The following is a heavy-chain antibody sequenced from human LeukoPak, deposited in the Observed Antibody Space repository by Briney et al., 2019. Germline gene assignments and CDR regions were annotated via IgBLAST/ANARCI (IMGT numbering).Heavy chain of an antibody. D-gene: IGHD6-13*01. CDR1: GFTFSRYG. CDR2: ISYDGTNE. CDR3: ARPFYSSNYYWFDP. J-gene: IGHJ5*02. V-gene: IGHV3-30*19. Sequence: GGSLRLSCAASGFTFSRYGMHWVRQAPGKGLEWVSLISYDGTNEYYADSVKGRFTISRDNSKNTLYLQMNSLRAEDTAVYYCARPFYSSNYYWFDPWGRGTLVTVSS.